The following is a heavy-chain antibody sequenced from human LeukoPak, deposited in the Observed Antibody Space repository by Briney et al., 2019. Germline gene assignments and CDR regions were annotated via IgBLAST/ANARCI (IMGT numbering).Heavy chain of an antibody. CDR2: IYYSGST. CDR3: ARCHRGSHAYYFDY. V-gene: IGHV4-59*01. D-gene: IGHD1-26*01. J-gene: IGHJ4*02. CDR1: GGSISSYY. Sequence: SETLSLTCPVSGGSISSYYWSWIRQPPGKGLEWIGYIYYSGSTNYNPSLKSRVTISVDTTKNQFSLKLSSVTAADTAVYYCARCHRGSHAYYFDYWGQGTLVTVSS.